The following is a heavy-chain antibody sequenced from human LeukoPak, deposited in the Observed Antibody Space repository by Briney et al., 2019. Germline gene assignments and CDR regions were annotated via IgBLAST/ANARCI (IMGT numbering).Heavy chain of an antibody. CDR3: ARSAARFMLS. D-gene: IGHD3-16*02. J-gene: IGHJ4*02. Sequence: GGSLRLSCSASGFTFRSYEMNWVRQAPGKGLECVSFISNSGDSRYYADSVKGRFTISRDNAKNSLFLQTMSLRAKDTAVYDCARSAARFMLSWGQGTPVTVSS. V-gene: IGHV3-48*03. CDR2: ISNSGDSR. CDR1: GFTFRSYE.